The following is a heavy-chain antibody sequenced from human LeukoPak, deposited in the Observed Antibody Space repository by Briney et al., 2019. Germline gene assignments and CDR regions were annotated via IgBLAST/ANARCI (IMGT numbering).Heavy chain of an antibody. V-gene: IGHV4-59*01. Sequence: KPSETLSLTCTVSGGSISSYYWSWLRQPPGKGLEWIGYIYSSGSTNYNPSLKSRVTISVDTSKNQFSLKLSSVTAADTAVYYCARFAYCGGHCWYYFDYWGQGSLVTVSS. CDR2: IYSSGST. D-gene: IGHD2-21*02. CDR1: GGSISSYY. CDR3: ARFAYCGGHCWYYFDY. J-gene: IGHJ4*02.